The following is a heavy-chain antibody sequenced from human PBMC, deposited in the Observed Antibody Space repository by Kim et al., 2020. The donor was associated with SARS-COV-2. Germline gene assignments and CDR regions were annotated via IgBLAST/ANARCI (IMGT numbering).Heavy chain of an antibody. D-gene: IGHD6-13*01. Sequence: ASVKVSCKASGYTFTSYGISWVRQAPGQGLEWMGWISAYNGNTNYAQKLQGRVTMTTDTSTSTAYMELRSLRSDDTAVYYCARDYRYSSRHAVNWFDPWGQGTLVTVSS. V-gene: IGHV1-18*04. J-gene: IGHJ5*02. CDR3: ARDYRYSSRHAVNWFDP. CDR1: GYTFTSYG. CDR2: ISAYNGNT.